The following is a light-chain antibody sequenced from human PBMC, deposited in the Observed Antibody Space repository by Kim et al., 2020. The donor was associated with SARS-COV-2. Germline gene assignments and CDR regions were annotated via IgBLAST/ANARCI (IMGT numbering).Light chain of an antibody. J-gene: IGKJ4*01. CDR2: KAS. V-gene: IGKV2-30*02. CDR3: MQSTQWPGT. Sequence: QASISCRCSQSLVHSDGNTYLSWFQQRPGQSPRRLIYKASNRDSGVPDRFSGSGSGTDFTLKISRVEAEDVGVYYCMQSTQWPGTFGGGTKVDIK. CDR1: QSLVHSDGNTY.